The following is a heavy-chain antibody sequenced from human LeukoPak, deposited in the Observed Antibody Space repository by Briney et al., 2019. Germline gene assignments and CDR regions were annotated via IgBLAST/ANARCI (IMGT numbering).Heavy chain of an antibody. CDR1: GGSISCTNCY. J-gene: IGHJ4*02. V-gene: IGHV4-39*01. CDR2: IYYSGST. CDR3: ARLTAAGTVDY. Sequence: SETLSLTCTVSGGSISCTNCYWGWIRQPPGRRLEWIGSIYYSGSTYYNPSLKSRVTVSVDTSKNQFSLRLSSVTAADTAVYYCARLTAAGTVDYWGQGTLVTVSS. D-gene: IGHD6-13*01.